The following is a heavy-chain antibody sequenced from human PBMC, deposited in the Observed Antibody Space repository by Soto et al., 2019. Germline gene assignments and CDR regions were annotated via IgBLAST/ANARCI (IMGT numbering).Heavy chain of an antibody. J-gene: IGHJ3*02. CDR1: GGSISSYY. CDR3: ARDDRGYCSGGSCYFTGAFDI. V-gene: IGHV4-59*01. CDR2: TYYSGST. D-gene: IGHD2-15*01. Sequence: SETLSLTCTVSGGSISSYYWSWIRQPPGKGLEWIGYTYYSGSTNYNPSLKRRVTISVDTSKNQFSLKLSPVTAADTAVYYCARDDRGYCSGGSCYFTGAFDIWGQGTMVTVSS.